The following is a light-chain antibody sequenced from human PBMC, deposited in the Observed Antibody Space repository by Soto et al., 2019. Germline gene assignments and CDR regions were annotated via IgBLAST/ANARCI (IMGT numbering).Light chain of an antibody. CDR3: CSYRSSNTLV. J-gene: IGLJ3*02. CDR2: EVS. V-gene: IGLV2-14*01. Sequence: QSALTQPASVSGSPGQSITISCTGTSSDVGGYNYVSWYQHHPGKAPKHMIYEVSNRPSGVSNRFSGSKSGNTASLTISGLQAEDEDDYYCCSYRSSNTLVFGGGTKLTVL. CDR1: SSDVGGYNY.